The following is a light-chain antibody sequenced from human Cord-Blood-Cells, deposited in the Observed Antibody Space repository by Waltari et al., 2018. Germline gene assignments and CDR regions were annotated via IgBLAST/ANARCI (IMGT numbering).Light chain of an antibody. J-gene: IGKJ2*01. CDR1: QSISSW. CDR2: DAS. CDR3: QQYNSYPYT. V-gene: IGKV1-5*01. Sequence: DIQMTQSPSTLSASVGDRVTITCRASQSISSWLAWYQQKPGKAPKLLIYDASSLESGVPSRCSGSGSGTEFTLTISRLQPDDFATYYCQQYNSYPYTFGQGTKLEIK.